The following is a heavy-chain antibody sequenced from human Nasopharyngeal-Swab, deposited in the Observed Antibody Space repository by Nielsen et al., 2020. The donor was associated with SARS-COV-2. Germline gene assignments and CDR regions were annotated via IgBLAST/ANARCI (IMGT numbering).Heavy chain of an antibody. Sequence: GESLKISCAASGFTFNSYYMSWLRQAPGKGLEWVGNIKQDGSEKYYVDSVKGRFTISRDNAQNSLYLQMNSLRAEDTAVYYCARDVRQRTGDYWGQGTLVTVSS. J-gene: IGHJ4*02. D-gene: IGHD1-1*01. CDR3: ARDVRQRTGDY. V-gene: IGHV3-7*01. CDR1: GFTFNSYY. CDR2: IKQDGSEK.